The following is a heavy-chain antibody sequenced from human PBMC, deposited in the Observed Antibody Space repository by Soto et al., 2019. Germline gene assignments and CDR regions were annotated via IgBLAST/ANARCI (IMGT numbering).Heavy chain of an antibody. V-gene: IGHV1-69*06. CDR2: IVVDSNTA. CDR1: GSTFNNFA. Sequence: QVVLLQSGAEVKEPGSSVRVSCQVSGSTFNNFAFSWVRQAPGHGPEWMGGIVVDSNTAEYSQRFQDRVTITADTSADTLYMELGSLTFEDTAVYYCARAIKRWEVNYYFDFWGQGTLVTVSS. CDR3: ARAIKRWEVNYYFDF. D-gene: IGHD1-26*01. J-gene: IGHJ4*02.